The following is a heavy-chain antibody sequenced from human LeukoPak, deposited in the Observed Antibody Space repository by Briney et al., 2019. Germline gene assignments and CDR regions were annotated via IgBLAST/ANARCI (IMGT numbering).Heavy chain of an antibody. D-gene: IGHD3-9*01. CDR1: GGTFSSYA. CDR2: IIPILGIA. V-gene: IGHV1-69*04. J-gene: IGHJ4*02. Sequence: SVKVSCKASGGTFSSYAISWVRQAPGQGLEWMGRIIPILGIANYAQKFQGRVTITADKSTTTAYMELSSLRSEDTAVYYCARDNILTGAQLHYYFDYWGQGTLVSDCS. CDR3: ARDNILTGAQLHYYFDY.